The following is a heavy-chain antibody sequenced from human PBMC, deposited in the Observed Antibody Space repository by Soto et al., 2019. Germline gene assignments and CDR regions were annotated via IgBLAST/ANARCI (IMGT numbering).Heavy chain of an antibody. CDR3: AREIAVAGRWDYYYGMDV. Sequence: PSETLALTCAVYGGSFSGYYWSWIRQPPGKGLEWIGEINHSGSTNYNPSLKSRVTISVDTSKNTLYLQMNSLRAEDTAVYYCAREIAVAGRWDYYYGMDVWGQGTTVTVSS. CDR2: INHSGST. CDR1: GGSFSGYY. J-gene: IGHJ6*02. V-gene: IGHV4-34*01. D-gene: IGHD6-19*01.